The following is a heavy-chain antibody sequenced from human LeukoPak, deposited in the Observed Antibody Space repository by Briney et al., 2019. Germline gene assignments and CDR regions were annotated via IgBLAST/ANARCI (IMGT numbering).Heavy chain of an antibody. V-gene: IGHV4-34*01. CDR3: ARGGTYYYGSRSYSRFDY. J-gene: IGHJ4*02. Sequence: SETLSLTCAVYGGSFSGYYWSWIRQPPGKGLEWIGEINHSGSTNYNPSLKSRVTISVDTSKNQFSLKLSSVTAADTAVYYCARGGTYYYGSRSYSRFDYWGQGTLVTVSS. CDR2: INHSGST. D-gene: IGHD3-10*01. CDR1: GGSFSGYY.